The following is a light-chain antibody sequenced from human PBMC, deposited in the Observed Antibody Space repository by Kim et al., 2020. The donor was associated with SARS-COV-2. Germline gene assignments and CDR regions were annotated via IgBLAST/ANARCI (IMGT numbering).Light chain of an antibody. CDR2: AAS. V-gene: IGKV1-6*01. CDR3: LQDYNYPWT. J-gene: IGKJ1*01. Sequence: ASVGDRVTITCRASQGIRNDLGWYQQKPGKAPKLLIYAASSLQSGFPSRFSGSGSGTDFTLTISSLQPEDCATYYCLQDYNYPWTFGQGTKVDIK. CDR1: QGIRND.